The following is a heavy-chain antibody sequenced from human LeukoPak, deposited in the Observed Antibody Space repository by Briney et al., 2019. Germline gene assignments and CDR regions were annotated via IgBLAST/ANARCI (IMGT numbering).Heavy chain of an antibody. J-gene: IGHJ5*02. D-gene: IGHD1-26*01. CDR2: ISGSGGST. Sequence: PGGSLRLSCAASGFTFSSYAMSWVRQAPGKGLEWVSAISGSGGSTYYADSVKGRFTISRDNSKNTLYLQVNSLRAEDTAVYYCARSSATGRTYNWFDPWGQGTLVTVSS. V-gene: IGHV3-23*01. CDR3: ARSSATGRTYNWFDP. CDR1: GFTFSSYA.